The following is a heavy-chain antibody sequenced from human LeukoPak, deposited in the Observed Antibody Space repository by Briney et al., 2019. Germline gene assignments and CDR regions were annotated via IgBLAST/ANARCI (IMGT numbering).Heavy chain of an antibody. CDR1: GGTFSSYA. V-gene: IGHV1-69*01. Sequence: ASVKVSCKASGGTFSSYAISWVRQAPGQGLEWMGGIIPIFGTANYAQKFQGRVTITADESTSTAYMELSSLRSEDTAVYYCARVSSVVVPAAMNYYYYYMDVWGKGTTVTVSS. J-gene: IGHJ6*03. CDR3: ARVSSVVVPAAMNYYYYYMDV. CDR2: IIPIFGTA. D-gene: IGHD2-2*01.